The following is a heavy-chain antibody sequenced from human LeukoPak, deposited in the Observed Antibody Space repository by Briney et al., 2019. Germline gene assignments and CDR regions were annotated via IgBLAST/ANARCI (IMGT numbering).Heavy chain of an antibody. CDR3: ARDRYSNYGRYYYGMDV. Sequence: SETLSLTCTVSGGSISSSYWSWIRQPPRNGLEWIGYIYYSGSTNYNPSLKSRVTISVDTSKNQFSLKLSSVTAADTAVYYCARDRYSNYGRYYYGMDVWGQGTTVTVSS. D-gene: IGHD4-11*01. CDR1: GGSISSSY. CDR2: IYYSGST. V-gene: IGHV4-59*01. J-gene: IGHJ6*02.